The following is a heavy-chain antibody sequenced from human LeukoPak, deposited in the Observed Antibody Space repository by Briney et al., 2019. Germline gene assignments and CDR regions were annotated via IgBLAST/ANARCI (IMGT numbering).Heavy chain of an antibody. D-gene: IGHD3-9*01. CDR3: ARDRPYYDILTGYYGGEFDY. CDR1: GFTFSSYG. J-gene: IGHJ4*02. CDR2: IRYDGSNK. Sequence: PGGSLRLSCAASGFTFSSYGMHWVRQAPGKGLEWVAFIRYDGSNKYYADSVKGRFTISRDNAKNSLYLQMNSLRAEDTAVYYCARDRPYYDILTGYYGGEFDYWGQGTLVTVSS. V-gene: IGHV3-30*02.